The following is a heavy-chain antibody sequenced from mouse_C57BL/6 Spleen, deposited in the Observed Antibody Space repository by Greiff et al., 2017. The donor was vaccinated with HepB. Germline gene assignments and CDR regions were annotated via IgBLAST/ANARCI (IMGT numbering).Heavy chain of an antibody. D-gene: IGHD4-1*01. J-gene: IGHJ1*03. CDR1: GFTFSSYA. V-gene: IGHV5-4*01. Sequence: DVMLVESGGGLVKPGGSLKLSCAASGFTFSSYAMSWVRQTPEKRLEWVATISDGGSYTYYPDNVKGRFTISRDNAKNNLYLQMSHLKSEDTAMYYCARDDTGTRYFDVWGTGTTVTVSS. CDR3: ARDDTGTRYFDV. CDR2: ISDGGSYT.